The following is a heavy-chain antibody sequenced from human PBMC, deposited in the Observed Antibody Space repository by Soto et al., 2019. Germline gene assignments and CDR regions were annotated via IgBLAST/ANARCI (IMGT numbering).Heavy chain of an antibody. CDR3: ARDKGLLWFGELVGYYYYGMDV. J-gene: IGHJ6*02. D-gene: IGHD3-10*01. V-gene: IGHV3-11*01. CDR1: GFTFSDYY. Sequence: QVQLVESGGGLVKPGGSLRLSCAASGFTFSDYYMSWIRQAPGKGLEWVSYISSSGSTIYYADSVKGRFTISRDNAKNSLYLQMNSLRAEDTAVYYCARDKGLLWFGELVGYYYYGMDVWGQGTTVTVSS. CDR2: ISSSGSTI.